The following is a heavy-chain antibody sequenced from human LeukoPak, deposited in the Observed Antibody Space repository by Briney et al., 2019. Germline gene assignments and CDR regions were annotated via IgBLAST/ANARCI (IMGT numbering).Heavy chain of an antibody. CDR1: GFTFSNYW. V-gene: IGHV3-74*01. Sequence: PGGSLRLSCAASGFTFSNYWMLWVRQAPGKGLVWVSRIGRDGSSTRYADPVKGRFLMSRDNAKNTLDLQMNSLRAEDTAVYYCARAAYSSSPDYWGQGALVTVSS. CDR3: ARAAYSSSPDY. J-gene: IGHJ4*02. CDR2: IGRDGSST. D-gene: IGHD6-6*01.